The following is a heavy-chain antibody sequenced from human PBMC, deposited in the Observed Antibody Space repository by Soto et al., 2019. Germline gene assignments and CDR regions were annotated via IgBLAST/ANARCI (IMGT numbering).Heavy chain of an antibody. Sequence: QEHLVQSGAEVKPPGASVKVSCKASGYTFTGHYIHWVRQAPGQGLEWMGWINPNSGGANIAQKFQGWVTVTRDTSITTVYMELSRLRSNDTAVYYCVRDYYDRSASDGFDIWGQGTRVTVSS. D-gene: IGHD3-22*01. CDR2: INPNSGGA. V-gene: IGHV1-2*04. CDR1: GYTFTGHY. J-gene: IGHJ3*02. CDR3: VRDYYDRSASDGFDI.